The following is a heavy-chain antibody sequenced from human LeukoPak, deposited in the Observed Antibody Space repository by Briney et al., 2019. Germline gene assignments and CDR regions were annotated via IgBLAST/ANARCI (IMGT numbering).Heavy chain of an antibody. CDR3: ARGRYSGYDYSYFDY. V-gene: IGHV3-64*01. J-gene: IGHJ4*02. D-gene: IGHD5-12*01. CDR2: ISSNGGST. CDR1: GFTFSGYA. Sequence: GGSLRLSCAASGFTFSGYAMHWVRQAPGKGLEYVSAISSNGGSTYYANSVKGRFTISRDNSKNTLYLQMGSLRAEDMAVYYCARGRYSGYDYSYFDYWGQGTLVTVSS.